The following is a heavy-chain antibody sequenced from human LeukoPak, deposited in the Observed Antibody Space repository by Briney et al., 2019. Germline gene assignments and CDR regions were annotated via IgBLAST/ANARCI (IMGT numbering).Heavy chain of an antibody. CDR2: INPSGGST. CDR3: ARHPSNYFDSSGYFGCFDP. CDR1: GYSLSELS. V-gene: IGHV1-46*01. Sequence: ASVKVSCKVSGYSLSELSIHWVRQAPGQGLEWMGIINPSGGSTTYAQKFQGRVSMTRDTSTSTFYMELSSLRSEDTAVYYCARHPSNYFDSSGYFGCFDPWGQGTLVTVSS. D-gene: IGHD3-22*01. J-gene: IGHJ5*02.